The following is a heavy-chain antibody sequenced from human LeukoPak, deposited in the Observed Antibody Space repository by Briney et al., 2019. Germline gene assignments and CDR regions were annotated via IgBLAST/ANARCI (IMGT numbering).Heavy chain of an antibody. Sequence: EASVTVSFTASGGTFSSYAISWVRQAPGQGLEWMGGIIPIFGTANYAQKFQGRVTMTRDTPTSTVYMELSSLRSEDTAVYYCARDLSPVVVPAAPPGEFDYWGQGTLVTVSS. CDR1: GGTFSSYA. J-gene: IGHJ4*02. D-gene: IGHD2-2*01. CDR2: IIPIFGTA. CDR3: ARDLSPVVVPAAPPGEFDY. V-gene: IGHV1-69*05.